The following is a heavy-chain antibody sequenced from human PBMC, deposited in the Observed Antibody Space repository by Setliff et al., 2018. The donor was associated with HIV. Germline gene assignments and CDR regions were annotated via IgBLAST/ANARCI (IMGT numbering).Heavy chain of an antibody. CDR3: ARGSYGSVLL. CDR2: TYYRSKWYI. J-gene: IGHJ4*02. Sequence: SQTLSLTCAISGDSVSSNSAAWNWVRQSPPRGLEWLGRTYYRSKWYINYALSVKSRITISPDTSKNQFSLQLNSVTPDDTAVYYCARGSYGSVLLWGQGTLVTVSS. CDR1: GDSVSSNSAA. D-gene: IGHD6-19*01. V-gene: IGHV6-1*01.